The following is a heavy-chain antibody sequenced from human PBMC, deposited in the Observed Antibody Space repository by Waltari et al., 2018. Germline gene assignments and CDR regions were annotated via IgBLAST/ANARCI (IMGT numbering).Heavy chain of an antibody. CDR3: ARVYGGNSPDGSLAFDI. Sequence: QVQLQESGPGLVKPSGTLSLTCAVSGGSISSSNWWSWVRQPPGKGLEWIGEIYHSGSTNYNPSLKSRVTISVDKSKNQFSLKLSSVTAADTAVYYCARVYGGNSPDGSLAFDILGQGTMVTVSS. D-gene: IGHD2-21*02. J-gene: IGHJ3*02. CDR2: IYHSGST. V-gene: IGHV4-4*02. CDR1: GGSISSSNW.